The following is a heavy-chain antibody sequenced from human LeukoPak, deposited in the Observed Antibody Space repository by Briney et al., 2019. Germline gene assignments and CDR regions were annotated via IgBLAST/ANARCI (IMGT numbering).Heavy chain of an antibody. Sequence: ASVKVSCKVSGYTLTELSIHWVRQAPGKGLEWMGGFDPEDGETIYAQKFQGWVTMTRDTSISTAYMELSRLRSDDTAVYYCARERSRVTMVRGVIGYYGMDVWGKGTTVTVSS. D-gene: IGHD3-10*01. CDR3: ARERSRVTMVRGVIGYYGMDV. CDR1: GYTLTELS. V-gene: IGHV1-24*01. J-gene: IGHJ6*04. CDR2: FDPEDGET.